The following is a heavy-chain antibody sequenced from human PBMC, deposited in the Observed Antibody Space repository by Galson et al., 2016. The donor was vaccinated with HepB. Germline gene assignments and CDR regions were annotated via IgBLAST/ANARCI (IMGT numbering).Heavy chain of an antibody. D-gene: IGHD6-19*01. CDR3: ARGGATPGQWLDNWFDP. CDR2: IKQDGSET. V-gene: IGHV3-7*03. CDR1: GFLRNYW. J-gene: IGHJ5*02. Sequence: SLRLSCAASGFLRNYWMSWVRQAPGKGLEWVANIKQDGSETHYVDSVKGRFTISRDNAKNSLYLQMNSLRAEDTAFYYCARGGATPGQWLDNWFDPWGQGTLVSVSS.